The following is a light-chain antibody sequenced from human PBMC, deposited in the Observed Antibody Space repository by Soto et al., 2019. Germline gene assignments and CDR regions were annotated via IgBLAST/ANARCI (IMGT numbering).Light chain of an antibody. Sequence: DIPRTQSPSTLSASVGDTVTITCRASQSIDTWLAWHQQKPGRAPKLLISKASILESGVPSRFSGSGSGTEFTLTISSLQPDDFATYYCQQYNSYSRTFGQGTKVDIK. V-gene: IGKV1-5*03. J-gene: IGKJ1*01. CDR3: QQYNSYSRT. CDR2: KAS. CDR1: QSIDTW.